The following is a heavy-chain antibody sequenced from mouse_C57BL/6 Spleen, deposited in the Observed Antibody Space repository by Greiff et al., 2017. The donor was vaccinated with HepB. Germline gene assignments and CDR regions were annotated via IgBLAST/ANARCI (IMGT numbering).Heavy chain of an antibody. CDR2: ISGGGGNT. CDR1: GFTFSSYT. J-gene: IGHJ4*01. V-gene: IGHV5-9*01. Sequence: DVMLVESGGGLVKPGGSLKLSCAASGFTFSSYTMSWVRQTPEKRLEWVATISGGGGNTYYPDSVKGRFTISRDNAKNTLYLQMSSLRSEDTALYYCARHYYYGNYYAMDYWGQGTSVTVSS. D-gene: IGHD1-1*01. CDR3: ARHYYYGNYYAMDY.